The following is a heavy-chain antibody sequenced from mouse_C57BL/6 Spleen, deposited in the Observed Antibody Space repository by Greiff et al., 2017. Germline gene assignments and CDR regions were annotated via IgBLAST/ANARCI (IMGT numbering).Heavy chain of an antibody. CDR1: GYAFSSSW. V-gene: IGHV1-82*01. J-gene: IGHJ4*01. Sequence: VHLVASGPELVKPGASVKISCKASGYAFSSSWMNWVKQRPGKGLEWIGRIYPGDGDTNYNGKFKGKATLTADKSSSTAYMQLSSLTSEVSAVYVGARFYYGSSYAMDYWGQGTSVTFSS. CDR3: ARFYYGSSYAMDY. CDR2: IYPGDGDT. D-gene: IGHD1-1*01.